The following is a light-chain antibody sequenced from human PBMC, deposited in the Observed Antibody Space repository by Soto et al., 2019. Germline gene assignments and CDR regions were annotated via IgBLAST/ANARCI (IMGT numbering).Light chain of an antibody. J-gene: IGLJ2*01. V-gene: IGLV1-47*01. Sequence: QPVLTQPPSASGTPGQRVTISCSGSSSNIGSHTVFWYQQLPGTVPKLLIYRNDQRASGVPDRFSGSKSGTSASLAISGLRSEDEADYFCAAWDASLSAVLFGGGTQLTVL. CDR3: AAWDASLSAVL. CDR1: SSNIGSHT. CDR2: RND.